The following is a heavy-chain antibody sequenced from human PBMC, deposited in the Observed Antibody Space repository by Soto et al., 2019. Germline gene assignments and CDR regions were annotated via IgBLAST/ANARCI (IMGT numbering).Heavy chain of an antibody. Sequence: QVQLVQSGAEVKKPGASVKVSCKASGYTFTSYGISWVRQVPGQGLEWIGWISAYNGNTNYAQKLQGRVTMTTDTSTSSAYMELRSLRSDDTAVYYCARESCSSTSCYYYGMDVWGQGTTVTVSS. V-gene: IGHV1-18*01. CDR1: GYTFTSYG. CDR3: ARESCSSTSCYYYGMDV. CDR2: ISAYNGNT. J-gene: IGHJ6*02. D-gene: IGHD2-2*01.